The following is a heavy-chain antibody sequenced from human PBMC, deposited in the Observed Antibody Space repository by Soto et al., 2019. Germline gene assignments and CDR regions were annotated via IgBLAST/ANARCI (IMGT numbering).Heavy chain of an antibody. J-gene: IGHJ3*01. Sequence: EVQLVQSGGGSVQPGGSLRLSCAASGFTLDNYWMHWVRRAPGKGLVWVSRIKDTADSRTYADSVKGRFTISRDNAENTVYLHINGLRPEDTAVYYCARELSIDYPVQTDALNVWGQGTVVTVSS. V-gene: IGHV3-74*01. CDR1: GFTLDNYW. CDR3: ARELSIDYPVQTDALNV. CDR2: IKDTADSR. D-gene: IGHD2-21*01.